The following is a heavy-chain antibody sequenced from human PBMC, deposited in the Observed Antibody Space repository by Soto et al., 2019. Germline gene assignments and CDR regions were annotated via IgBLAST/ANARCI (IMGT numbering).Heavy chain of an antibody. J-gene: IGHJ4*02. V-gene: IGHV3-23*01. Sequence: AGGSPRLSCAAPGFTFTDCAMARGRPAPGEGVEWGSAVRGSGATYYPDPVTGRFTISRDNSKSTLYLQMNSLRADDTAAYYCAKWHTNNFDSLAFAGFDYWGQGTQVTVSS. CDR3: AKWHTNNFDSLAFAGFDY. CDR1: GFTFTDCA. CDR2: VRGSGAT. D-gene: IGHD3-22*01.